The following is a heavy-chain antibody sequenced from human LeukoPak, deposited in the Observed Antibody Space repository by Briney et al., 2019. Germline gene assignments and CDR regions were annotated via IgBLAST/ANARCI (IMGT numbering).Heavy chain of an antibody. J-gene: IGHJ3*02. D-gene: IGHD3-22*01. CDR1: GGSISSGSYY. CDR3: AKEEHNSGYYLGGDAFDI. CDR2: IYTSGST. V-gene: IGHV4-61*02. Sequence: SETLSLTCTVSGGSISSGSYYWSWIRQPAGKGLEWIGRIYTSGSTNYNPSLKSRVTISVDTSKNQFSLKLSSVTAADTAVYYCAKEEHNSGYYLGGDAFDIWGQGTMVTVSS.